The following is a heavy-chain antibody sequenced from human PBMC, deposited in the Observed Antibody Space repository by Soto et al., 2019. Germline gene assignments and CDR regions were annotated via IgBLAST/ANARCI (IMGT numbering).Heavy chain of an antibody. CDR1: GDSVSSNSAA. D-gene: IGHD6-13*01. J-gene: IGHJ6*02. CDR3: ARGSRDLISAAGTKKIYYYYSMDV. V-gene: IGHV6-1*01. CDR2: TYYRSKWYN. Sequence: SQTLSLTCAISGDSVSSNSAAWNWIRQSPSRGLEWLGRTYYRSKWYNDYALSVKSRITINPDTSKYQFSLQLNSVTPEDTAVYYCARGSRDLISAAGTKKIYYYYSMDVWGQGTTVTVSS.